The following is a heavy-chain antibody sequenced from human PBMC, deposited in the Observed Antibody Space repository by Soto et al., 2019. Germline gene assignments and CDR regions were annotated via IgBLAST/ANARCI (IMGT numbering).Heavy chain of an antibody. J-gene: IGHJ4*02. CDR3: ARENYYGSGSYCY. CDR2: IIPILGIA. Sequence: QVQLVQSGAEVKKPGSSVKVSCKASGGTFSSYTLSWVRQAPGQGLEWMGRIIPILGIANYAQKFQGRVTITADKSTSTAYMELSSLRSEDTAVYYCARENYYGSGSYCYWGQGTLVTVSS. CDR1: GGTFSSYT. V-gene: IGHV1-69*02. D-gene: IGHD3-10*01.